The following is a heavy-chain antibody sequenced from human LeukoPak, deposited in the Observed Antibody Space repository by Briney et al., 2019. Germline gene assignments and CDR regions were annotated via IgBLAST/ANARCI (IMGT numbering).Heavy chain of an antibody. D-gene: IGHD3-22*01. CDR3: AGGGYPQDLYYYYGMDV. Sequence: SQTLSLTRAVSGGPISSGVYSCSWIRQPPGRGLEWIGYIYHSGSTYNNPSLKSRVTISVVRSKNQFSLKLSSVTAADTAVYYCAGGGYPQDLYYYYGMDVWGQGTTVTVSS. CDR2: IYHSGST. V-gene: IGHV4-30-2*01. CDR1: GGPISSGVYS. J-gene: IGHJ6*02.